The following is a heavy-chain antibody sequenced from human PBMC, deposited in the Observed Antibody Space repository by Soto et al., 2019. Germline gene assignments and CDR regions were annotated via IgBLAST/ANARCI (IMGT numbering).Heavy chain of an antibody. Sequence: PEGSLRLSCAASGFTFRSFGMHWVRQAPGKGLEWVALISYDGSGEYYADSVKGRFTVSRDNSKNTLYLQMNSLQVEDTAIYYCAKPLEYTPSDGMDVWGHRTTVTASS. V-gene: IGHV3-30*18. CDR1: GFTFRSFG. CDR3: AKPLEYTPSDGMDV. J-gene: IGHJ6*02. CDR2: ISYDGSGE. D-gene: IGHD2-15*01.